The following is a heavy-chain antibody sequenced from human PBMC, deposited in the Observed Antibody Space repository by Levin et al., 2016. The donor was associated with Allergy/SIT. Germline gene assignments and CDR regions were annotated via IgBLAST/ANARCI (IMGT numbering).Heavy chain of an antibody. CDR3: AKARCQLLWSDAFDM. J-gene: IGHJ3*02. Sequence: GESLKISCAASGFTFTTYAMSWVRQAPGKGLEWVSDISSSGVNTYYADSVKGRFTISRDSSKNTLYLQMNSLRAEDTALYYCAKARCQLLWSDAFDMWGQGTKVTVSS. V-gene: IGHV3-23*01. CDR2: ISSSGVNT. CDR1: GFTFTTYA. D-gene: IGHD2-2*01.